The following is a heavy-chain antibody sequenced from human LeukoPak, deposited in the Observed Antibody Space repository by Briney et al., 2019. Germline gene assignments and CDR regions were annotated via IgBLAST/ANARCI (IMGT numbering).Heavy chain of an antibody. CDR2: ISYDGSNK. D-gene: IGHD3-10*01. CDR1: GFTFSSYG. V-gene: IGHV3-30*18. J-gene: IGHJ6*04. CDR3: AKAMVRGEGYGMDV. Sequence: GRSLRLSCAASGFTFSSYGMHWVRQAPGKGLEWVAVISYDGSNKYYADSVKGRFTISRDNSKNTLYLQMNSLRAEDTAAYYCAKAMVRGEGYGMDVWGKGTTVTVSS.